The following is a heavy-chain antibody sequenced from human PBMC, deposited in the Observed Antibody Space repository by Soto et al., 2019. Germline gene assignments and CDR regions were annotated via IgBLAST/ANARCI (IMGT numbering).Heavy chain of an antibody. V-gene: IGHV1-69*01. Sequence: QVQLVQSGAEVKKPGSSVKVSCKASGGTFSSYAISWVRQAPGQGLEWMGGIIPIFGTANYAQKFQGRVTITADESTSTDYMELSSLRSEDTAVYYCARDRGGRYYYDSSGHQKAFDIWGQGTMVTVSS. CDR2: IIPIFGTA. CDR1: GGTFSSYA. CDR3: ARDRGGRYYYDSSGHQKAFDI. D-gene: IGHD3-22*01. J-gene: IGHJ3*02.